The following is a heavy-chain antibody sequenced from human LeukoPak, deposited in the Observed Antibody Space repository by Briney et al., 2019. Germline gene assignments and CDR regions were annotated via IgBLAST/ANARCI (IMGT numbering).Heavy chain of an antibody. CDR3: ARDWYFDL. Sequence: ASVKVSCKASGYTFTSYGIGWVRQAPGQGLEWMGWNSVHNGNTNYAQKLKDRVTMTTDTATSTSYMELRSLRSDDTAVYYCARDWYFDLWGRGTLVTVSS. CDR2: NSVHNGNT. V-gene: IGHV1-18*01. CDR1: GYTFTSYG. J-gene: IGHJ2*01.